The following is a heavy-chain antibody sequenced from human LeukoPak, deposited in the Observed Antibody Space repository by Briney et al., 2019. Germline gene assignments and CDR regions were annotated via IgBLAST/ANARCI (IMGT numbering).Heavy chain of an antibody. D-gene: IGHD5-24*01. CDR2: IRGDGTTK. J-gene: IGHJ4*02. CDR3: ARRFRD. Sequence: PGGSLRLSCVGSGLTSSGFEMNWVRQAPGKGLEWVSHIRGDGTTKSYADSVKGRFTISRDNAKNSLYLQMNSLRAEDTAIYYCARRFRDWGQGTLVTVSS. CDR1: GLTSSGFE. V-gene: IGHV3-48*03.